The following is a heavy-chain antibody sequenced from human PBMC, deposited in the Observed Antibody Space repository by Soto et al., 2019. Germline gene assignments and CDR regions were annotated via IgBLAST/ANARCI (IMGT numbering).Heavy chain of an antibody. D-gene: IGHD3-9*01. CDR1: GASISSYY. CDR2: IYYSGST. J-gene: IGHJ4*02. Sequence: SETLSLTCTVSGASISSYYWSWIRQPPGKGLEWIGYIYYSGSTNYNPSLQGRVTMTSDTSTSTMYMELSNLRSEDTAVFFCARVFGTYHDILTGLWGGHFDYWGQGTQVTVSS. CDR3: ARVFGTYHDILTGLWGGHFDY. V-gene: IGHV4-59*01.